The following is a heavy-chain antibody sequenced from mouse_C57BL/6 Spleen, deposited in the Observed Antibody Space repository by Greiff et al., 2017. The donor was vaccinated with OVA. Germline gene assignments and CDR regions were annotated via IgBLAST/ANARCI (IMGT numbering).Heavy chain of an antibody. CDR1: GFTFSDYG. CDR3: AREYGSFDY. J-gene: IGHJ2*01. D-gene: IGHD1-1*01. Sequence: EVKLMESGGGLVKPGGSLKLSCAASGFTFSDYGMHWVRQAPEKGLEWVAYISSGSSTIYYADTVKGRFTISRDNAKNTLCLQMTRLRSEDTAMYYCAREYGSFDYWGQGTTLTVSS. V-gene: IGHV5-17*01. CDR2: ISSGSSTI.